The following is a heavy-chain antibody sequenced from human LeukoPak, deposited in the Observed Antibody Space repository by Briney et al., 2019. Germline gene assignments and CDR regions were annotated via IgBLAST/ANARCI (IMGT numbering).Heavy chain of an antibody. CDR3: ARSNTIFGVVMAFDI. CDR1: GYSFTSYW. D-gene: IGHD3-3*01. J-gene: IGHJ3*02. Sequence: GESLKISCKGSGYSFTSYWIGWVRQMPGKGLEWMGIIYPGDSDTRYSPSFQGQVTISADKSISTAYLQWSSLKASDTAMYYCARSNTIFGVVMAFDIWGQGTMVTVSS. V-gene: IGHV5-51*01. CDR2: IYPGDSDT.